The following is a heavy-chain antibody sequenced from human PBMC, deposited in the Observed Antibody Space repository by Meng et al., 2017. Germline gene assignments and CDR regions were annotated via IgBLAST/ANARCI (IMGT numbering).Heavy chain of an antibody. V-gene: IGHV4-4*02. CDR1: CGSISRSNW. D-gene: IGHD6-13*01. J-gene: IGHJ5*02. CDR3: ARRGIAAAGNNWFDP. Sequence: QLQESGPGPLTPSGTLSLTGAVSCGSISRSNWWSWVRQPPGKGLEWIGEIYHSGSTNYNPSLKSRVTISVDKSKNQFSLKLSSVTAADTAVYYCARRGIAAAGNNWFDPWGQGTLVTVSS. CDR2: IYHSGST.